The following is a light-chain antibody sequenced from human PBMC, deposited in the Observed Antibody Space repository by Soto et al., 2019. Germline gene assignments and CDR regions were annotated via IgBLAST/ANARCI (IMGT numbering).Light chain of an antibody. J-gene: IGLJ2*01. Sequence: QSVLTHPRSVSGSPGQSVTISCTGTSNDVGGYNFVSWYQQHPGKVPKLFIYDVSRRPSGVPDRFSGSKSGNTASLTISGLQAEDEADYYCSSYAGSYTLVFGGGTKVTVL. V-gene: IGLV2-11*01. CDR1: SNDVGGYNF. CDR3: SSYAGSYTLV. CDR2: DVS.